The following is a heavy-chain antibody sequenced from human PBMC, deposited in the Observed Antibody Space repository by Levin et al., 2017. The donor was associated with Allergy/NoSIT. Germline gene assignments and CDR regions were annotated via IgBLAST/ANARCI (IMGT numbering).Heavy chain of an antibody. CDR1: GFTFSTYS. CDR2: ISSSGNYI. D-gene: IGHD3-16*01. V-gene: IGHV3-21*01. Sequence: GESLKISCAASGFTFSTYSMNWVRQAPGKGLEWVSSISSSGNYIYYADSVKGRFTVSRDNAGNSLYLQMTSLRDEDTAVYYCAREGRGDPRGGGDYWGQGILVTVSS. J-gene: IGHJ4*02. CDR3: AREGRGDPRGGGDY.